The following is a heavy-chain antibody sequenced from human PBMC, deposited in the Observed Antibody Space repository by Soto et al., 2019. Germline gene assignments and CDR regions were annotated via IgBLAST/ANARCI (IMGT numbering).Heavy chain of an antibody. CDR1: GFSLSTSGVG. CDR2: IYWDDDK. Sequence: SGPTLVNPTQTLTLTCTFSGFSLSTSGVGVGWIRQPPGKALEWLALIYWDDDKRYSPSLKSRLTITKDTSKNQVVLTMTNMDPVDTATYYCAHSRLYDYIWGSYRPSAGYFQHWGQGTLVTVSS. CDR3: AHSRLYDYIWGSYRPSAGYFQH. D-gene: IGHD3-16*02. J-gene: IGHJ1*01. V-gene: IGHV2-5*02.